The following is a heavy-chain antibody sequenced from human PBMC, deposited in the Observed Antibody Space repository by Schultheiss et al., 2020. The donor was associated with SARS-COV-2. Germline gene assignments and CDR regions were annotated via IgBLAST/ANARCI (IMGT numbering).Heavy chain of an antibody. J-gene: IGHJ4*02. V-gene: IGHV4-4*07. CDR2: IYTSGST. D-gene: IGHD3-10*01. CDR3: ARGVTDYYGSGRHFDY. CDR1: GGSISSYY. Sequence: SETLSLTCTVSGGSISSYYWSWIRQPPGKGLEWIGRIYTSGSTNYNPSLKSRVTISVDTSKNQFSLKLSSVTAADTAVYYCARGVTDYYGSGRHFDYWGQGTLVTVSS.